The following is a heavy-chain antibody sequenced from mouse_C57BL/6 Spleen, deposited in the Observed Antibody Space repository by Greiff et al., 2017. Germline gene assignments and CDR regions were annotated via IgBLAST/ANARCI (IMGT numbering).Heavy chain of an antibody. V-gene: IGHV1-69*01. Sequence: QVHLQQPGAELVMPGASVKLSCKASGYTFTSYWMHWVKQRPGQGLEWIGEIDPSDSYTNYNQKFKGKSTLTVDKSSSTAYMQLSSLTSEDSAVYYCARSDYYGSSYYFDYWGQGTTLTVSS. D-gene: IGHD1-1*01. CDR3: ARSDYYGSSYYFDY. J-gene: IGHJ2*01. CDR1: GYTFTSYW. CDR2: IDPSDSYT.